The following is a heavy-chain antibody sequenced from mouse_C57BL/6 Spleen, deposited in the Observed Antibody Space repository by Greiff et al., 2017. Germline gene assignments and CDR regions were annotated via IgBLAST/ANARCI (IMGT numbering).Heavy chain of an antibody. Sequence: VQLQQPGPELVKPGASVKLSCKASGYTFTSYWMHWVKQRPGQGLEWIGNINPGNGGTNYNEKFKSKATLTVDNSSSTAYMQLSSLTSEDSAVYYCARTPGSVWAMDYWGQGTSVTVSS. CDR1: GYTFTSYW. CDR2: INPGNGGT. D-gene: IGHD1-1*01. V-gene: IGHV1-53*01. CDR3: ARTPGSVWAMDY. J-gene: IGHJ4*01.